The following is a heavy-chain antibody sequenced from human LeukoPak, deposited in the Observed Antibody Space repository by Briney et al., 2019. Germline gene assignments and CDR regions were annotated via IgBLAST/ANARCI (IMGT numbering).Heavy chain of an antibody. V-gene: IGHV1-69*13. J-gene: IGHJ4*02. CDR1: GYTFTGYY. CDR2: IIPIFGTA. Sequence: GASVKVSCKASGYTFTGYYMHWVRQAPGQGLEWMGGIIPIFGTANYAQKFQGRVTITADESKSTAYMELSSLRSEDTAVYYCARGGYSYGYYFDYWGQGTLVTVSS. D-gene: IGHD5-18*01. CDR3: ARGGYSYGYYFDY.